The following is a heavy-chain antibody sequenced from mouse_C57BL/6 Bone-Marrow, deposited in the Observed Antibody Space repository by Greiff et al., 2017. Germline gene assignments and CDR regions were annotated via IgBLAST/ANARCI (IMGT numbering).Heavy chain of an antibody. J-gene: IGHJ3*01. V-gene: IGHV1-7*01. Sequence: VQLQQSGAELAKPGASVKLSCKASGYTFTSYWMHWVKQRPGQGLDWIGYINPSSGYTKYNQKFKDKATLTADKSSSTAYMQLSSLTYEDSAVYYCAKSYGYDGAWFAYGGQGTLVTVSA. CDR2: INPSSGYT. CDR1: GYTFTSYW. CDR3: AKSYGYDGAWFAY. D-gene: IGHD2-2*01.